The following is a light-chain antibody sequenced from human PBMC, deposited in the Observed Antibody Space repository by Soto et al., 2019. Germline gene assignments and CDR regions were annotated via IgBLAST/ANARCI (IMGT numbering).Light chain of an antibody. CDR1: SRDIGGYNY. CDR2: DVS. CDR3: GSYTSTGPHV. Sequence: QSALTQPASVSGSPGQSITISCTGTSRDIGGYNYVCWYQQHPDKVPKLMIYDVSNRPSGVSNRFSGSKSGNTAYLTISGLQAEDEADYYCGSYTSTGPHVFGTGTKLTVL. J-gene: IGLJ1*01. V-gene: IGLV2-14*01.